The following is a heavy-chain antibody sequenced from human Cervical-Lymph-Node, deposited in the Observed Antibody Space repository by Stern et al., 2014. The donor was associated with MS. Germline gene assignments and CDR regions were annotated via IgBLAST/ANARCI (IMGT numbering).Heavy chain of an antibody. CDR2: ISYTGRNP. D-gene: IGHD1-26*01. CDR1: GFSFNSYA. V-gene: IGHV3-30-3*01. Sequence: MQLVESGGGVVQPGRSLRLSCAASGFSFNSYAMHWVRQAPGKGLEWVALISYTGRNPYYADSVKGRFTISRDNFKNTLYLEMNSLRPEDTAVYYCARDRRGGGATRIGYWGQGTLVTVSS. J-gene: IGHJ4*02. CDR3: ARDRRGGGATRIGY.